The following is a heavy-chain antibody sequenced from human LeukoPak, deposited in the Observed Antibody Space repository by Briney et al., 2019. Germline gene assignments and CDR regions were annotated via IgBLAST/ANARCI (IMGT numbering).Heavy chain of an antibody. D-gene: IGHD2-21*02. Sequence: ASVKVSCKASGYTFTGYYMHWVRQAPGQGLEWMGWINPNSGGTNYAQKFQGRVTMTRDTSISTAYMELSRLRSDDTAVYYCVRDSNCGGDCYLPFDYWGQGTLVTVSS. CDR2: INPNSGGT. J-gene: IGHJ4*02. V-gene: IGHV1-2*02. CDR1: GYTFTGYY. CDR3: VRDSNCGGDCYLPFDY.